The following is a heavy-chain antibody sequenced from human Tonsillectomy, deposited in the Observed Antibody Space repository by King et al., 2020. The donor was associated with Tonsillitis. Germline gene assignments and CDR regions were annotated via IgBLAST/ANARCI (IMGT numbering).Heavy chain of an antibody. CDR1: GFTFSSYG. V-gene: IGHV3-33*01. CDR3: ARDRGEMATLDY. D-gene: IGHD5-24*01. Sequence: VQLVESGGGVVQPGRSLRLSCAASGFTFSSYGMHWVRQAPGKGLEWVGVIWYDGSNKNYADSVKGRVTISRDNSKSTLYLQMNSLRAEDTAVYYCARDRGEMATLDYWGQGTLVTVSS. J-gene: IGHJ4*02. CDR2: IWYDGSNK.